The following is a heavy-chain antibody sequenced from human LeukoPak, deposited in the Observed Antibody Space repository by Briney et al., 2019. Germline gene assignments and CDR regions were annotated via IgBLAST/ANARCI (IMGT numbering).Heavy chain of an antibody. J-gene: IGHJ4*02. CDR2: IRYDGGNE. Sequence: PGGSLRLSCAASGFTFSSYGMHWVRQATGKGLEGVAFIRYDGGNEYYADSVKGRFTISRDNSKNTLYLQMNSLRAEATAVYYCAKGGVYSSYFDYWGQGTLVTVSS. D-gene: IGHD5/OR15-5a*01. V-gene: IGHV3-30*02. CDR1: GFTFSSYG. CDR3: AKGGVYSSYFDY.